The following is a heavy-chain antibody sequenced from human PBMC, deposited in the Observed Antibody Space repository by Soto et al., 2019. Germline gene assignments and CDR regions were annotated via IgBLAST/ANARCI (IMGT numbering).Heavy chain of an antibody. D-gene: IGHD5-12*01. CDR3: AKDPPSGYDSLGAGYFDY. CDR2: ISGSGGST. V-gene: IGHV3-23*01. CDR1: GFTFSSYA. J-gene: IGHJ4*02. Sequence: GGSLRLSCAASGFTFSSYAMSWVRQAPGKGLEWVSGISGSGGSTYYADSVKGRFTISRDNSKNTLYLQMNSLRVEDTAVYHCAKDPPSGYDSLGAGYFDYWGQGTLVTVSS.